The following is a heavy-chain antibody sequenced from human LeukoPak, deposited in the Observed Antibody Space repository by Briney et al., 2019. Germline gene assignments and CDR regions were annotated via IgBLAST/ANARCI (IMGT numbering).Heavy chain of an antibody. CDR2: ISYDGSNK. V-gene: IGHV3-30*18. D-gene: IGHD3-10*01. CDR3: ANPRCYGLYDSFDI. Sequence: GGSLRLSCAASGFTFSSYGMHWVRQAPGKGLEWVAVISYDGSNKYYADSVKGRFTISRDNSKNTLYLQMNSLRAEDTAVYYCANPRCYGLYDSFDIWGQGTMVTVSS. J-gene: IGHJ3*02. CDR1: GFTFSSYG.